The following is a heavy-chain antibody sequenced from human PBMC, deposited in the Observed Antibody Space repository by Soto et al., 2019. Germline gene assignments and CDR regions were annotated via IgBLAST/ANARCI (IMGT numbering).Heavy chain of an antibody. D-gene: IGHD6-6*01. Sequence: PSETLSLTCTVCGGSVSSASYYGSWIRQPPGKGLEWIGYIYYSGGTNYNPSLKSRVTISVDTSKNQFSLKLSSVTAADTAVYYCARSPRVIAARPPYYFDYWGQGTLVTVSS. CDR2: IYYSGGT. CDR3: ARSPRVIAARPPYYFDY. V-gene: IGHV4-61*01. J-gene: IGHJ4*02. CDR1: GGSVSSASYY.